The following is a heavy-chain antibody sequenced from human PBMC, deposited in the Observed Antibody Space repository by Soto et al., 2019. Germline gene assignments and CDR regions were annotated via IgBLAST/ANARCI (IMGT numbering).Heavy chain of an antibody. Sequence: TLALTSAVAGGSNSSRGDSWSWIRQPPGKRLEWIGYIYHSGSTYYNPSLKSRVTISVDRSKNQFSLKLSSVTAADTAVYYCARSQTTVTSYDYWGQGTLVTVSS. CDR2: IYHSGST. CDR1: GGSNSSRGDS. V-gene: IGHV4-30-2*01. CDR3: ARSQTTVTSYDY. D-gene: IGHD4-17*01. J-gene: IGHJ4*02.